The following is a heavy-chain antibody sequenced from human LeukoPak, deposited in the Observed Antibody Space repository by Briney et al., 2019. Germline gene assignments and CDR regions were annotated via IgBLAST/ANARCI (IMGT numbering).Heavy chain of an antibody. CDR3: ARVVADGSGFLFDY. D-gene: IGHD3-10*01. Sequence: SETLSLTCAVYGGSFSGHYWCWIRQPPGEGLEWIGEINHSGSTNYNPAIKSRVTIGVDTSKHQFPLKLSSVTAAHTAVYYCARVVADGSGFLFDYWGQGTLVTVSS. V-gene: IGHV4-34*01. CDR1: GGSFSGHY. J-gene: IGHJ4*02. CDR2: INHSGST.